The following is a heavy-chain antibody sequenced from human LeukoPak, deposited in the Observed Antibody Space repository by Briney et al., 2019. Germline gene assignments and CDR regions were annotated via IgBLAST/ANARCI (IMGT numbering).Heavy chain of an antibody. D-gene: IGHD6-19*01. CDR1: GYTFTGYY. CDR3: AREIAVAVHYYYGMDV. J-gene: IGHJ6*02. CDR2: INPNSGGT. Sequence: ASVKVSCKASGYTFTGYYMHWVRQAPGQGVEWMGWINPNSGGTNSAQKFQGRVTMTRDTPINTPYMELSRLRSEDTAVYYCAREIAVAVHYYYGMDVWGQGTTVTVSS. V-gene: IGHV1-2*02.